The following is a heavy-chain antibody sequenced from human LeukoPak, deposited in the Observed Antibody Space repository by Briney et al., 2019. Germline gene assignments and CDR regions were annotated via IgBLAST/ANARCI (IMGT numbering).Heavy chain of an antibody. CDR2: IYSGGST. V-gene: IGHV3-66*01. D-gene: IGHD3-16*01. J-gene: IGHJ5*02. CDR3: ASDLTGGFDP. Sequence: PGGSLRLSCAASGFTVSSNYMSWVRQAPGKGLEWVSLIYSGGSTYYADSVKGRFTISRDNSKSTLYLQMNSLRAEDTAVYYCASDLTGGFDPWGQGTLVTVSS. CDR1: GFTVSSNY.